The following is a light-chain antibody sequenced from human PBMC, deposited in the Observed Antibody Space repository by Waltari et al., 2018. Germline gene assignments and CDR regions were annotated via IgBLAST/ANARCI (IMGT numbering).Light chain of an antibody. CDR1: QSISSQ. CDR2: GAS. CDR3: QQYHESPPIT. V-gene: IGKV3-15*01. J-gene: IGKJ3*01. Sequence: EIVITQSPATLSVSPGERAPLSCRASQSISSQLAWYQQNPGQAPRLLIYGASTRATGIPARFSGSGSGTEFTLTISSLQSEDFAVYFCQQYHESPPITFGPGTKVDIK.